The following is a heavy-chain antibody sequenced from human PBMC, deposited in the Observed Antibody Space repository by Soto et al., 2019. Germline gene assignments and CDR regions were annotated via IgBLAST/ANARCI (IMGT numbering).Heavy chain of an antibody. CDR3: ARDRPIYDSSGYYHYGMDV. D-gene: IGHD3-22*01. CDR2: ISAYNGNT. CDR1: GYTFTSYG. V-gene: IGHV1-18*01. Sequence: ASVKVSCKASGYTFTSYGISWVRQAPGQGLEWMGWISAYNGNTNYAQKLQGRVTMTTDTSTSTAYMELRSLRSDDTAVYYCARDRPIYDSSGYYHYGMDVWGQGTTVTVSS. J-gene: IGHJ6*02.